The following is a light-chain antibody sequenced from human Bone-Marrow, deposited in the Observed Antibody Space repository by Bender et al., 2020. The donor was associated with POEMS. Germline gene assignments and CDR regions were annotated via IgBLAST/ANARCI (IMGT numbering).Light chain of an antibody. J-gene: IGLJ3*02. CDR2: G. Sequence: QSVLTQPPSVSGAPGQRVTISCTGSTSNIGAGYDVHWYQQLPGTAPKLLISGDRFSSSKSGTSASLAIAGLQAEDEADYYSQSYDSSLSGVVFGGGTKLTVL. V-gene: IGLV1-40*01. CDR3: QSYDSSLSGVV. CDR1: TSNIGAGYD.